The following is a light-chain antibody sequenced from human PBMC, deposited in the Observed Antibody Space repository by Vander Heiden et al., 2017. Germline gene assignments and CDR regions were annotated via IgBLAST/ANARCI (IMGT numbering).Light chain of an antibody. CDR3: QQRSNWPT. Sequence: EFVLTQSPATLSLSPGERATLSCRASQSVSSYLAWYQQKPGQAPRLLIYDASNRATGIPARFSGSGSGRDFTLTISSLEPEDFAVYYCQQRSNWPTFGGGTKVEIK. J-gene: IGKJ4*01. CDR2: DAS. V-gene: IGKV3-11*02. CDR1: QSVSSY.